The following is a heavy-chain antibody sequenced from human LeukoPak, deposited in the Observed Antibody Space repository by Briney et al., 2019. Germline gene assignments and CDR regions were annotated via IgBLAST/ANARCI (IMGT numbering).Heavy chain of an antibody. D-gene: IGHD2-2*01. Sequence: GGSLRLSCAASGFTFSSYGMHWVRQAPGKGLEWVAVICYDGNNKYYTDSVKGRFTISRDNSKNTLYLQMNSLRAEDTAVYYCARDRVYCSSTSCYEYFDFWGQGTLVTVSS. V-gene: IGHV3-33*01. CDR2: ICYDGNNK. J-gene: IGHJ4*02. CDR3: ARDRVYCSSTSCYEYFDF. CDR1: GFTFSSYG.